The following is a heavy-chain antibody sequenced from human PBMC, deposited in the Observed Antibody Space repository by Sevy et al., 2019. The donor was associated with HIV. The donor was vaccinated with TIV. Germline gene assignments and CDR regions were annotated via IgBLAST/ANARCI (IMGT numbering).Heavy chain of an antibody. J-gene: IGHJ4*02. CDR1: GFNISSAS. CDR2: IKGKTDGETT. D-gene: IGHD3-10*01. Sequence: GGSLRLSCGGSGFNISSASMNWGRQAPGKGLEWVGRIKGKTDGETTDDAAPVKGRFIISRDDSGKTVYVQLNSVKTEDTAMYFCTTRPYGSIIDYWGQGTLVTVSS. CDR3: TTRPYGSIIDY. V-gene: IGHV3-15*07.